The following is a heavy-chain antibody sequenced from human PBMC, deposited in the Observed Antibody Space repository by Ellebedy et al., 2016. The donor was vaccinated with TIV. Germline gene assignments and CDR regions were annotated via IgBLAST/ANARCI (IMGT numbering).Heavy chain of an antibody. Sequence: SETLSLXXTVSGGSISSYYWSWIRQPPGKGLEWIGEINHSGSTNYNPSLKSRVTISVDTSKNQFSLKLSSVTAADTAVYYCARALDDYSNYSDFDYWGQGTLVTVSS. D-gene: IGHD4-11*01. CDR2: INHSGST. V-gene: IGHV4-34*01. CDR3: ARALDDYSNYSDFDY. CDR1: GGSISSYY. J-gene: IGHJ4*02.